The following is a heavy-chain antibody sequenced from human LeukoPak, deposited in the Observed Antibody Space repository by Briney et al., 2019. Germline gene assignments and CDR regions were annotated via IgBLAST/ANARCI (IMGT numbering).Heavy chain of an antibody. Sequence: GASVKVSCKASGYTFTNYAIHWVRQAPGQRLEWMGWINAGNDNTKYSQKFQGRVTITRDTSASTAYMELSSLRSEDTAVYYCARGHNWFDPWGQGTLVTVSS. CDR3: ARGHNWFDP. CDR2: INAGNDNT. CDR1: GYTFTNYA. J-gene: IGHJ5*02. V-gene: IGHV1-3*01.